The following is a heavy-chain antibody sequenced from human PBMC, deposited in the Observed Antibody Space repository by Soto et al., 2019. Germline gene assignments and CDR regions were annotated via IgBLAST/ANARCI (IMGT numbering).Heavy chain of an antibody. J-gene: IGHJ4*02. CDR1: GFTFSSYA. D-gene: IGHD1-1*01. Sequence: EVQLLESGGGLVQPGGSLRLSCAASGFTFSSYAMSWVRQAPGKGLEWVSAISGSGGSTCYADSVKGRFTISRDNSKNTLYLQMNSLRAEDTAVYYCAKDLISGVEMATTFDYWGQGTLVTVSS. CDR3: AKDLISGVEMATTFDY. CDR2: ISGSGGST. V-gene: IGHV3-23*01.